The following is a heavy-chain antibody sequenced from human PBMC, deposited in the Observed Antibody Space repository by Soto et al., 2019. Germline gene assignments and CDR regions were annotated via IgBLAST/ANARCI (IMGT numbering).Heavy chain of an antibody. V-gene: IGHV4-30-2*01. Sequence: PSETLSLTCAVSGGSISSGGYSWSWIRQPPGKGLEWIGYIYHSGSTYYNPSLKSRVTISVDRSKNQFSLKLSSVTAADTAVYYCARAYGAAAGPWFDPWGQGTLVTVSS. CDR1: GGSISSGGYS. CDR2: IYHSGST. CDR3: ARAYGAAAGPWFDP. J-gene: IGHJ5*02. D-gene: IGHD6-13*01.